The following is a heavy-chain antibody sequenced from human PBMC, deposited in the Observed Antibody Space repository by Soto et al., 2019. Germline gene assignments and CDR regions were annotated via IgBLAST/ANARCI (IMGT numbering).Heavy chain of an antibody. CDR2: IYYSGTP. CDR3: VRLNFGGAAGYFDY. J-gene: IGHJ4*02. CDR1: GGSISTDY. V-gene: IGHV4-59*08. D-gene: IGHD2-21*01. Sequence: SETLSLTCTVAGGSISTDYWNWIRQPPGKGPEWIGYIYYSGTPNYNPSLKSRVTISLDTSKKQFSLKLSSVIAADTAVYYCVRLNFGGAAGYFDYWGLGTLVTGLL.